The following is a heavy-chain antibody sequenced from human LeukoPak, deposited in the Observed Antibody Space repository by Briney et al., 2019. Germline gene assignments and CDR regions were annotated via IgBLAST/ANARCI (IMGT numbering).Heavy chain of an antibody. CDR2: IYPGDSDT. CDR3: ASSRARAARPLGFDY. CDR1: GYSFTSYW. V-gene: IGHV5-51*01. J-gene: IGHJ4*02. D-gene: IGHD6-6*01. Sequence: GESLKISCKGSGYSFTSYWIGWVRQLPGKGLEWMGIIYPGDSDTRYSPSFQGQVTISADQSISTAYLQWSSLKASDTAMYYCASSRARAARPLGFDYWGQGTLVTVSS.